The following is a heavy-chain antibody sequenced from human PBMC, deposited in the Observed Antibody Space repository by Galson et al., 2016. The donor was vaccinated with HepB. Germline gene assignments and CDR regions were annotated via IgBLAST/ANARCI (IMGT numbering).Heavy chain of an antibody. J-gene: IGHJ5*02. Sequence: SLRLSCAASGFTFSESGIHSVRQASGKGLEWIGRIRDIGNSYATAYAASVEGRFTISRDDSKNTAYLRMNSLKTEDTAVYYCARFRPLTSHYGNTEQLEHWGQGTLVTVSS. CDR3: ARFRPLTSHYGNTEQLEH. V-gene: IGHV3-73*01. CDR2: IRDIGNSYAT. D-gene: IGHD3-10*01. CDR1: GFTFSESG.